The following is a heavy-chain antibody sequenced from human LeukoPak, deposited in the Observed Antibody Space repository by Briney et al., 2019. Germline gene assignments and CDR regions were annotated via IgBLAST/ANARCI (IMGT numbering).Heavy chain of an antibody. Sequence: SETLSLTCAVYGGSFSGYYWSWLRQPPGKGLEWIGEINHSGSTNYNPSLKSRVTVSVDTSKTQFSLKLSSVTAADTAVYYCARDHYDSSGYYDYWGQGTLVTVSS. D-gene: IGHD3-22*01. J-gene: IGHJ4*02. CDR3: ARDHYDSSGYYDY. V-gene: IGHV4-34*01. CDR2: INHSGST. CDR1: GGSFSGYY.